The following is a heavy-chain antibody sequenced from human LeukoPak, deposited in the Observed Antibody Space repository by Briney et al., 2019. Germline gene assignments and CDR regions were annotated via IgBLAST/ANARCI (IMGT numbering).Heavy chain of an antibody. Sequence: GGSLRLSCAAPGFTFDDYAMHWVRQAPGKGLEWVSGISWNSGSIGYADSVKGRFTISRDNARNSLYLQMNSLRAEDTALYYCAKDPFKESAEGYFDYWGQGTLVTVSS. V-gene: IGHV3-9*01. D-gene: IGHD2/OR15-2a*01. CDR2: ISWNSGSI. CDR1: GFTFDDYA. CDR3: AKDPFKESAEGYFDY. J-gene: IGHJ4*02.